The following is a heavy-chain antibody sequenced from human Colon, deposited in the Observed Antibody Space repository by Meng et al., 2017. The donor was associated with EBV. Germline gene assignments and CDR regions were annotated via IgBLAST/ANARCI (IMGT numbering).Heavy chain of an antibody. CDR2: IYYGGST. CDR3: ASLYGDFAF. CDR1: GTSTTSSNW. Sequence: QVQLQESGPGLVKPSGTLSLTCAVSGTSTTSSNWWSWVRQPPGKGLEWIGEIYYGGSTNYNPSLKSRVTISLDESKNQFSLRLASMTAADTAVYYCASLYGDFAFWGQGTLVTVSS. J-gene: IGHJ4*02. D-gene: IGHD4-17*01. V-gene: IGHV4-4*02.